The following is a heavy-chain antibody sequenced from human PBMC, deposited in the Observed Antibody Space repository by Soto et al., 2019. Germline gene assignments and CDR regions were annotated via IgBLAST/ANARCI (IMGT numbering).Heavy chain of an antibody. D-gene: IGHD3-16*01. CDR3: ARDGDVNTGFGKDY. J-gene: IGHJ4*02. CDR2: IWQDGGNK. Sequence: PGGSLRLSCAASGFTFSSYGMHWVRQAPGKGLEWVALIWQDGGNKFYAESVKGRFTISRDNSKNTLYLQMTSLSAEDTAMYYCARDGDVNTGFGKDYWGQGTLVTVSS. CDR1: GFTFSSYG. V-gene: IGHV3-33*01.